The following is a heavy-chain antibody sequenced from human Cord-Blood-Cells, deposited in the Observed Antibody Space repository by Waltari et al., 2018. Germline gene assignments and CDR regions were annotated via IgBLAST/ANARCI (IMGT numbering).Heavy chain of an antibody. CDR1: GGSVSSGSYY. CDR3: ARTTLNYYDSSGYFDY. Sequence: QVQLQESGPGLVKPSETLSLTCTVSGGSVSSGSYYWSWIRQPPGKGLEWIGYIYYSGSTNYNPPLKSRVTISVDTSKNQFSLKLSSVTAADTAVYYCARTTLNYYDSSGYFDYWGQGTLVTVSS. CDR2: IYYSGST. V-gene: IGHV4-61*01. D-gene: IGHD3-22*01. J-gene: IGHJ4*02.